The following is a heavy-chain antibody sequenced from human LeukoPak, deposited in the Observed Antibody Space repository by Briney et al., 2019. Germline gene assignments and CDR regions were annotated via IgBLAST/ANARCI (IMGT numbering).Heavy chain of an antibody. Sequence: ASVKVSCKASGYTFTSYDINWVRQATGQGLEWMGWMNPNSGNTGYAQKFQGRVTMTRNTSIGTAYMELSSLRSEDTAVYYCARGRRTRDGGSWGYWGQGTLVTVSS. CDR2: MNPNSGNT. CDR3: ARGRRTRDGGSWGY. J-gene: IGHJ4*02. CDR1: GYTFTSYD. V-gene: IGHV1-8*01. D-gene: IGHD2-15*01.